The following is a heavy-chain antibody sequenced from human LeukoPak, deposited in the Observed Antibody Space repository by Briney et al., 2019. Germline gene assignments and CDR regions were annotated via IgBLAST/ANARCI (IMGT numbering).Heavy chain of an antibody. D-gene: IGHD6-13*01. J-gene: IGHJ4*02. CDR1: GGSFSGYY. V-gene: IGHV4-34*01. CDR2: IYYSGST. CDR3: ATGYTSNCPYN. Sequence: KSSETLSLTCAVYGGSFSGYYWSWIRQPPGKGLEWIGTIYYSGSTYYNPSLKSRVTISVDTSKNQFSLKLRSVTAADTAVYYCATGYTSNCPYNWGQGTLVTVSS.